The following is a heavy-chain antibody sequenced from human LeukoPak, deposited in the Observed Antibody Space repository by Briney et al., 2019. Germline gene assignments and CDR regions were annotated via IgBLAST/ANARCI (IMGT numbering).Heavy chain of an antibody. V-gene: IGHV4-61*02. D-gene: IGHD6-19*01. CDR1: GGSISSGSYY. CDR2: IYTSGST. CDR3: ARGTAVTD. J-gene: IGHJ4*02. Sequence: PSETLSLTCTVSGGSISSGSYYWSWIRQPAGKGLEWIGRIYTSGSTNYNPSLKSRVTISVDTSKNQFSLKLSSVTAADTAVYYCARGTAVTDWGQGTLVTVSS.